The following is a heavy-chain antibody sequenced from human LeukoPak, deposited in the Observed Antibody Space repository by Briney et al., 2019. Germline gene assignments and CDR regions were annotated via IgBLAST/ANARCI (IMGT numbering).Heavy chain of an antibody. J-gene: IGHJ4*02. D-gene: IGHD1-14*01. Sequence: GASVKVSCKASGYTFAGYYMHWVRQAPGQGLEWMGWINPNSGVTNFAQKFQGRVTMTRDTSIGTAYMELSRLRSDDTAVYYCARGHISAWPETGVDYWGQGTLVTVSS. CDR3: ARGHISAWPETGVDY. CDR1: GYTFAGYY. V-gene: IGHV1-2*02. CDR2: INPNSGVT.